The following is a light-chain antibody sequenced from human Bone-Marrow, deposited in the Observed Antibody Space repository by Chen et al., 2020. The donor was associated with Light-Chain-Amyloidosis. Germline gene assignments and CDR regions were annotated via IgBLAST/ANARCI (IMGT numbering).Light chain of an antibody. CDR1: GSNIGAGYD. CDR3: QSYDYSLSGSYV. CDR2: DSR. J-gene: IGLJ1*01. Sequence: QSVLTPPPSVSGAPGRGFPISSPGGGSNIGAGYDVQWYQQLPGTAPKLLIYDSRNRPSGVPARFSGSKSGTSASLAITGLQAEDEADYYCQSYDYSLSGSYVFGTGTKVTVL. V-gene: IGLV1-40*01.